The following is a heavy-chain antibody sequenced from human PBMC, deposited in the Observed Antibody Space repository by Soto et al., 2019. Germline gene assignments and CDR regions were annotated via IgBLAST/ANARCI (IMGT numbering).Heavy chain of an antibody. CDR2: ISYDGSNK. Sequence: GGSLRLSCAASGFTFSSYGMHWVRQAPGKGLEWVAVISYDGSNKYYADSVKGRFTISRDNSKNTLYLQMNSLRAEDTAVYYCAKGGLRWAPCAFDIWGQGTMVTVSS. V-gene: IGHV3-30*18. CDR1: GFTFSSYG. D-gene: IGHD4-17*01. CDR3: AKGGLRWAPCAFDI. J-gene: IGHJ3*02.